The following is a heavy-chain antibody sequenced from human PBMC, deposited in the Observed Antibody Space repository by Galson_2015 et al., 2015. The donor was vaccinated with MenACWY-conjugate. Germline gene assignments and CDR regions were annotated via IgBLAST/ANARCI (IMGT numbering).Heavy chain of an antibody. CDR3: ARATYTAMVRHFDY. V-gene: IGHV6-1*01. J-gene: IGHJ4*02. CDR2: TYCRSKWYN. D-gene: IGHD5-18*01. Sequence: CAISGDSVSSNSAAWNWIRQSPSRGLEWLGRTYCRSKWYNDYAVSAKSRITINPDTSKNQFSLQLNSVTPEDTAVYYCARATYTAMVRHFDYWGQGTLVTVSS. CDR1: GDSVSSNSAA.